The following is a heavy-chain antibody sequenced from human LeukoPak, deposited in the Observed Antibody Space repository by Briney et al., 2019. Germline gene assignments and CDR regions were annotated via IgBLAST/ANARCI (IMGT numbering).Heavy chain of an antibody. CDR3: ARDNDSFDY. Sequence: SETLSLTCSVSGGSINTYYWSCIRQPAGKGLEWIGRIHSSGSTHYNPSLKSRVTMSLDMSKNQFSLKLTSVTAADTAVYYCARDNDSFDYWGQGTLVTVSS. CDR1: GGSINTYY. V-gene: IGHV4-4*07. J-gene: IGHJ4*02. CDR2: IHSSGST.